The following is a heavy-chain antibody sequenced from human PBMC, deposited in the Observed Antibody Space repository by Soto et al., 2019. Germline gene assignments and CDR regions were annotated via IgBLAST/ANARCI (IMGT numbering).Heavy chain of an antibody. CDR2: INHSGST. J-gene: IGHJ4*02. CDR3: ARGQNVVVPAATRPAAEFDY. D-gene: IGHD2-2*01. Sequence: SETLSLTCAVYGGSFSGYYWSWIRQPPGKGLEWIGEINHSGSTNYNPSLKSRVTISVDTSKNQFSLKLSSVTAADTAVYYCARGQNVVVPAATRPAAEFDYWGQGTLVIVSS. V-gene: IGHV4-34*01. CDR1: GGSFSGYY.